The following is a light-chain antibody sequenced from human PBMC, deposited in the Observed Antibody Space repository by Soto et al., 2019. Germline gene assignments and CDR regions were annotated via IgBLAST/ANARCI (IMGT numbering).Light chain of an antibody. CDR2: GAS. CDR3: QQYGGSPLWT. CDR1: QSVTSNY. V-gene: IGKV3-20*01. J-gene: IGKJ1*01. Sequence: EIVLTQSPGTLSLSPGERAILSCRASQSVTSNYLAWYQQKPGQAPRLLIFGASNRATDIPDRFSGSGSGTDFTLTISRVEPEGFAVYYCQQYGGSPLWTFGQGTKVEIK.